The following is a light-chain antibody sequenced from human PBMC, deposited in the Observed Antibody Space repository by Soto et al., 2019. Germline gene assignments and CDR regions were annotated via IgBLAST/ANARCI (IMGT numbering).Light chain of an antibody. CDR1: QTISSW. J-gene: IGKJ1*01. Sequence: DIQMTQSPSTLSGSVGDRVTITCRASQTISSWLAWYQQKPGKAPKLLIYKASTLKSGVPSRFSGIGSGTEFTLTISSLQPADFATYYCQHYNSYSEAFGQGTKVELK. V-gene: IGKV1-5*03. CDR3: QHYNSYSEA. CDR2: KAS.